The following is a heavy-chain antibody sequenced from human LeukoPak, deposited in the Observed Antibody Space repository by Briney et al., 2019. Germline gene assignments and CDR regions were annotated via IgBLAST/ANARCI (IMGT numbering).Heavy chain of an antibody. CDR3: AVLEMATIIEDY. CDR1: GYTFTCYY. D-gene: IGHD5-12*01. CDR2: INPNSGGT. V-gene: IGHV1-2*02. Sequence: ASVKVSCKASGYTFTCYYMHWVRQAPGQGLEWMGWINPNSGGTNYAQKFQGRVTMTRDTSISTAYMELSRLRSDDTAVYYCAVLEMATIIEDYWGQGTLVTVSS. J-gene: IGHJ4*02.